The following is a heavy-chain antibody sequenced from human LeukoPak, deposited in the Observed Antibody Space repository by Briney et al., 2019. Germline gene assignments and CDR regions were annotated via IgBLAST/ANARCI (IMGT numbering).Heavy chain of an antibody. V-gene: IGHV1-69*04. CDR2: IIPILGIA. J-gene: IGHJ3*02. CDR3: AREWSDITMIVVVNAFDI. CDR1: GGTFSSYA. Sequence: GASVKVSCKASGGTFSSYAISWVRQAPGQGLEWMGRIIPILGIANYAQKFQGRVTITADKSTSTAYMELNSLRSEDTAVYYCAREWSDITMIVVVNAFDIWGQGTMVTVSS. D-gene: IGHD3-22*01.